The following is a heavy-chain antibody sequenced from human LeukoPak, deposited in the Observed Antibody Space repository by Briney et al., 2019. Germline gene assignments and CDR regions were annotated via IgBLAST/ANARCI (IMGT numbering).Heavy chain of an antibody. Sequence: GGSLRLSCAASGFTFSSYAMHWVRQAPGKGLEWVSIISIEGITYYADSVKGRFTISRDNSKNTLYLQMNSLRVEDTAFYYCARGRGGDWGQGALVTVSS. V-gene: IGHV3-53*01. D-gene: IGHD2-15*01. J-gene: IGHJ4*02. CDR1: GFTFSSYA. CDR3: ARGRGGD. CDR2: ISIEGIT.